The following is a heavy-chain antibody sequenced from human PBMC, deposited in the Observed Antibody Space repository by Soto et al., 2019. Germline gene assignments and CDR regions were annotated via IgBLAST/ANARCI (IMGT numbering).Heavy chain of an antibody. Sequence: SETLSLTCTVSGGSISSYYWSWIRQPPGKGLEWIGYIYYSGSTNYNPSLKSRVTISVDTSKNQFSLKLSSVTAADTAVYYCARVSLTGVSDYWGQGTLVTVSS. CDR3: ARVSLTGVSDY. CDR1: GGSISSYY. J-gene: IGHJ4*02. V-gene: IGHV4-59*01. D-gene: IGHD7-27*01. CDR2: IYYSGST.